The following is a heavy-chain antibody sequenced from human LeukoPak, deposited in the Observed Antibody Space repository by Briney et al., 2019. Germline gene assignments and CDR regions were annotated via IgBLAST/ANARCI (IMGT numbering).Heavy chain of an antibody. CDR1: GGSISSSSYY. Sequence: SETLSLTCTVSGGSISSSSYYWGWIRQPPGKGLEWIGSIYYSGSTYYNPSLKSRVTISVDTSKNQFSLKLSSVTAADTAVYYCARAYSSRRRGAFDIWGQGTMVTVSS. CDR2: IYYSGST. J-gene: IGHJ3*02. D-gene: IGHD6-13*01. CDR3: ARAYSSRRRGAFDI. V-gene: IGHV4-39*07.